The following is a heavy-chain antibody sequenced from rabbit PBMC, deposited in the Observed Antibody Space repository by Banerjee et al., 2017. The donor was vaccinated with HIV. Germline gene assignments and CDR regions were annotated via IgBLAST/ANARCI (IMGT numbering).Heavy chain of an antibody. D-gene: IGHD6-1*01. J-gene: IGHJ4*01. Sequence: QEQLVASGGGLVKPGASLTLSCKASGFSFSNKSVMCWVRQAPEKGLECIACINAVTGKAGYASWAKARFIMSRTSSTTVTLQMTSLTAADTATDFCARDMVTAIGWNFDLWGPGTLVTVS. V-gene: IGHV1S45*01. CDR1: GFSFSNKSV. CDR2: INAVTGKA. CDR3: ARDMVTAIGWNFDL.